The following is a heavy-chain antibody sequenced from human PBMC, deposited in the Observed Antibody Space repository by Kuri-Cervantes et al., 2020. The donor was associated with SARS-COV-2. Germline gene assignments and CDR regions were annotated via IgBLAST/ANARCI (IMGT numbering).Heavy chain of an antibody. Sequence: SETLSLTCTVSGGSINSAGYYWSWIRQRPGKGLEWIGYIYFSGNTYYNPSLKSRLTISIDTSENQFSLNLTSVTAADTAVYFCARARSPHYVPKVTNGMDVWGQGTTVTVSS. CDR3: ARARSPHYVPKVTNGMDV. V-gene: IGHV4-31*03. CDR2: IYFSGNT. CDR1: GGSINSAGYY. J-gene: IGHJ6*02. D-gene: IGHD2/OR15-2a*01.